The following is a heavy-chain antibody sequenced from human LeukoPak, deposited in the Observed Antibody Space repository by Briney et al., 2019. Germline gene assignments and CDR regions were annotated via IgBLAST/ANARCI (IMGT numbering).Heavy chain of an antibody. V-gene: IGHV3-11*04. D-gene: IGHD5/OR15-5a*01. J-gene: IGHJ5*02. CDR1: GFNFNDYY. CDR3: ARVVSSRSTVGFDP. Sequence: GGSLRLSCAASGFNFNDYYMSWIRQAPGKGLEWVSYITTGRTLSYADSVKGRFTISRDNAKNSLFLQMKSLRVEDTAVYYCARVVSSRSTVGFDPWGQGTLVTVPS. CDR2: ITTGRTL.